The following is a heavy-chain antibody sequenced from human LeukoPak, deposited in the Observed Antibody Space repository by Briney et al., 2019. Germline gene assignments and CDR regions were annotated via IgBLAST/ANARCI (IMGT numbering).Heavy chain of an antibody. CDR3: ARHYDCSGGSCYSGWFDP. Sequence: SYXXGWIRQPPGRGLEWVGSIYYSGSTYYNPSLKSRVTISVDTSKNQFSLKLSSVTAADTAVYYCARHYDCSGGSCYSGWFDPWGQGTLVTVSS. J-gene: IGHJ5*02. V-gene: IGHV4-39*01. CDR1: SYX. CDR2: IYYSGST. D-gene: IGHD2-15*01.